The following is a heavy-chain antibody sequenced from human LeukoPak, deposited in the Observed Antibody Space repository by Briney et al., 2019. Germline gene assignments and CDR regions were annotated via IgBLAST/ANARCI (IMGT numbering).Heavy chain of an antibody. Sequence: SETLSLTCTVPGGSISSSSYYWGWIRQPPGKGLEWIGSIYYSGSTYYNPSLKSRVTISVDTSKNQFSLKLSSVAAADTAVYYCARLEMGYSNYNFDYWGQGTLVTVSS. CDR3: ARLEMGYSNYNFDY. CDR1: GGSISSSSYY. CDR2: IYYSGST. D-gene: IGHD4-11*01. V-gene: IGHV4-39*01. J-gene: IGHJ4*02.